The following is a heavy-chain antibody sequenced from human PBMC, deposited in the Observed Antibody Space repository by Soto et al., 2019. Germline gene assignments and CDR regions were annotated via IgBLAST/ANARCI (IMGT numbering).Heavy chain of an antibody. CDR1: GFTFSSYT. CDR2: ITSTSNYI. V-gene: IGHV3-21*01. J-gene: IGHJ4*02. CDR3: ARDIGEGFY. Sequence: GGSLRLSCAASGFTFSSYTMNWVRQAPGTGLEWVSSITSTSNYIYYADSVKGRFTISRDNAKNSLYLQMNSLRAEDTAVYYRARDIGEGFYWGQGTLVTVSS. D-gene: IGHD2-15*01.